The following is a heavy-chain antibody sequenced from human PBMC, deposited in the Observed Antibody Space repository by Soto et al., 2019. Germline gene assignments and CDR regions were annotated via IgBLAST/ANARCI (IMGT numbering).Heavy chain of an antibody. CDR1: GFSFSIYS. V-gene: IGHV3-48*02. J-gene: IGHJ4*02. D-gene: IGHD6-19*01. CDR2: ITSDTNTI. CDR3: ARSVEGHFDY. Sequence: EVQLVESGGGLVQPGGSLRLSCAASGFSFSIYSMNWVRQAPGKGLERSSYITSDTNTIKYADSVKGRFTISRDNAKNSLYLQMNSLRDEDTAVYYCARSVEGHFDYWGQGTVVTVSS.